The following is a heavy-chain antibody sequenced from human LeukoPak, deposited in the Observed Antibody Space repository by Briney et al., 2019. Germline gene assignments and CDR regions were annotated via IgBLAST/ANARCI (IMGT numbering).Heavy chain of an antibody. CDR1: GFTFSSYG. D-gene: IGHD3-9*01. CDR2: ISYDGSNK. V-gene: IGHV3-30*03. CDR3: ARDVRYPTEYYDILTGYFDY. Sequence: GGSLRLSCAASGFTFSSYGMHWVRQAPGKGLEWVAVISYDGSNKYYADSVKGRFTISRDNSKNTLYLRMNSLRAEDTAVYYCARDVRYPTEYYDILTGYFDYWGQGTLVTVSS. J-gene: IGHJ4*02.